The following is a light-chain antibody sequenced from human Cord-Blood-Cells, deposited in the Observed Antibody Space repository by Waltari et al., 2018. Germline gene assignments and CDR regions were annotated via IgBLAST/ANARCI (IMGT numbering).Light chain of an antibody. V-gene: IGLV2-14*01. CDR2: DVS. Sequence: QSALTQPASVSGSPGQSITISCTGTSSDVGGYNYVSWYQQPPGKAPKLMSYDVSNRPSGCSNRFSGSKSVNTASLTISGLQAEDEADYYCSSYTSSSIYVFGTGTKVTVL. J-gene: IGLJ1*01. CDR1: SSDVGGYNY. CDR3: SSYTSSSIYV.